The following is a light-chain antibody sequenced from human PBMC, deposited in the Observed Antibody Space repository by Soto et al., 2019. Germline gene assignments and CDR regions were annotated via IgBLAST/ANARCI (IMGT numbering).Light chain of an antibody. CDR2: EVT. J-gene: IGLJ2*01. CDR1: SSDIGAYDY. CDR3: GSYASATLI. Sequence: QSALTQPASVSGSPGQSITISCPGTSSDIGAYDYVSWFQQYPGKAPTLLIYEVTFRPSGVSSRFSGSKSGNTASLTISGLQTEDEADYYCGSYASATLIFGGGTKLTVL. V-gene: IGLV2-14*01.